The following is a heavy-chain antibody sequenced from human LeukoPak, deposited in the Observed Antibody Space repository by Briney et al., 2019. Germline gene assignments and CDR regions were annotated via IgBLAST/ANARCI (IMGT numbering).Heavy chain of an antibody. Sequence: GGCLRLSCAASGFTFSSYAMSWIRQAPGKGLEWVSAISGSGGSTYYADSVKGRSTISRDNSKNTLYLQMNSLRAEDTAVYYCAKLYYDILTGYSPFDYWGQGTLVTVSS. D-gene: IGHD3-9*01. CDR2: ISGSGGST. J-gene: IGHJ4*02. V-gene: IGHV3-23*01. CDR1: GFTFSSYA. CDR3: AKLYYDILTGYSPFDY.